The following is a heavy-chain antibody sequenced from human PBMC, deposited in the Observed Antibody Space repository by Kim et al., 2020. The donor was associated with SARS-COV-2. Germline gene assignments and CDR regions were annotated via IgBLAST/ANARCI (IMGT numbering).Heavy chain of an antibody. D-gene: IGHD5-12*01. V-gene: IGHV4-4*02. CDR1: GGSISSSNW. CDR3: ATPSRPRDGYNQLDY. Sequence: SETLSLTCAVSGGSISSSNWWSWVRQPPGKGLEWIGEIYHSGSTNYNPSLKSRVTISVDKSKNQFSLKLSSVTAADTAVYYCATPSRPRDGYNQLDYWGQGTLVTVSS. CDR2: IYHSGST. J-gene: IGHJ4*02.